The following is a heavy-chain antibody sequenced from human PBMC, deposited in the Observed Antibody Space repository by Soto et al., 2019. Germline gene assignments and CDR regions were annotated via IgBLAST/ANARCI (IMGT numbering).Heavy chain of an antibody. CDR1: GGSISSGGYS. J-gene: IGHJ4*02. D-gene: IGHD1-26*01. CDR3: ARESWVGGPDY. CDR2: IYHSGST. V-gene: IGHV4-30-2*01. Sequence: SETLSLTCAVSGGSISSGGYSWSWIRQPPGKGLEWIGYIYHSGSTHYNPSLKSRVTISVDRSKNQFSLKLSSVTAADTAVYYCARESWVGGPDYWGQGTLVTVAA.